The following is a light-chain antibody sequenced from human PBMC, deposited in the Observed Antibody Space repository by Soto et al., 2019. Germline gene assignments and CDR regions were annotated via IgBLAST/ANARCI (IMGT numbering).Light chain of an antibody. CDR2: GAS. CDR1: QSVSSSY. CDR3: QLYGSSRQT. J-gene: IGKJ4*01. Sequence: EIVLTQSPGTLSVSPGERATLSCRASQSVSSSYLAWYQQKLGQAPRLLIYGASSRATGIPDRFSGSGSGTDFTLTISRLEPEDFAVYYCQLYGSSRQTFGGGTKVDIK. V-gene: IGKV3-20*01.